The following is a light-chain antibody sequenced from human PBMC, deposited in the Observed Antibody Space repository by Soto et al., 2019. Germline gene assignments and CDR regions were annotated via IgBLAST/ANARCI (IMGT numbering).Light chain of an antibody. Sequence: QSVLTQPASVSGSPGQSITISCTGTSSDIGSYKLVSWYQQHPGKAPKIMIYEGSKRPSGVSNRFSGSKSGNTASLTISGLQAEDEADYYCCSYAGSSNWVFGGGTKLTVL. V-gene: IGLV2-23*01. CDR2: EGS. CDR1: SSDIGSYKL. CDR3: CSYAGSSNWV. J-gene: IGLJ3*02.